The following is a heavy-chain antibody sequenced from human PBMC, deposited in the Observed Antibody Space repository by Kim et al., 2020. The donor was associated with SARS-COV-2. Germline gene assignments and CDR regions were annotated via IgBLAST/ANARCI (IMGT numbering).Heavy chain of an antibody. CDR2: IYYSGST. J-gene: IGHJ5*02. D-gene: IGHD6-13*01. CDR3: ARGRSWYWFDP. Sequence: SETLSLTCTVSGGSISSYYWSWIRQPPGKGLEWIGYIYYSGSTNYNPSLKSRVTISVDTSKNQFSLKLSSVTAADTAVYYCARGRSWYWFDPWGQGTLVTVSS. CDR1: GGSISSYY. V-gene: IGHV4-59*13.